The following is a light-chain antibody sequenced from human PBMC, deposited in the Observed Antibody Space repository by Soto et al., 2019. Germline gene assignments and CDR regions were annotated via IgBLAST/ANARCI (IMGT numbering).Light chain of an antibody. CDR1: SSDVGGYDY. CDR3: SSYTSSSALVV. CDR2: DVS. J-gene: IGLJ2*01. Sequence: QSVLTQPASVSGSPGQSITISCTGTSSDVGGYDYVSWYQQHPGKAPKLMIYDVSNRPSGVSHRFSGSKSGNTASLTISGRPAEDEADYYCSSYTSSSALVVFGGGTKLTVL. V-gene: IGLV2-14*01.